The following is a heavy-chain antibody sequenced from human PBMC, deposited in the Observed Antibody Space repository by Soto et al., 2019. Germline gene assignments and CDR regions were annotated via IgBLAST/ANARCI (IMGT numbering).Heavy chain of an antibody. CDR3: AKDIARYQLVLITEGMDV. J-gene: IGHJ6*02. D-gene: IGHD3-10*01. V-gene: IGHV3-9*01. CDR2: ISWNSRNI. CDR1: GFSFEDYG. Sequence: EVQLVESGGGLVQPGRSLRLSCAASGFSFEDYGMHWVRQAPGKGLEWVSSISWNSRNIAYADSVKGRFTVSRDNAKNSLYLQMNSLRPEDTALYYCAKDIARYQLVLITEGMDVWGQGTTVTVSS.